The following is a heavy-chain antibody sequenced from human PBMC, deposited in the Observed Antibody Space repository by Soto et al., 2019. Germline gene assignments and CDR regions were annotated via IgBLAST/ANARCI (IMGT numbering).Heavy chain of an antibody. CDR3: ARDLIRNWNYRLLNAFDI. V-gene: IGHV1-69*13. CDR2: MIPIFGTA. J-gene: IGHJ3*02. CDR1: GGTFSSYA. Sequence: GASVKVSCKASGGTFSSYAISWERQAPGQGLEWMGGMIPIFGTANYAQKFQGRVTITVDESTSTAYMELSSLRSEDTAVYYCARDLIRNWNYRLLNAFDIWGQGPMVTVSS. D-gene: IGHD1-7*01.